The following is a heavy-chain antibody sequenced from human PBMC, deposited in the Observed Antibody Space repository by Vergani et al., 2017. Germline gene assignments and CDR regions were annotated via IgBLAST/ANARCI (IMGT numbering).Heavy chain of an antibody. CDR3: ARSIGSSSWYGLDFDY. V-gene: IGHV4-59*01. D-gene: IGHD6-13*01. Sequence: QVQLQESGPGLVKPSETLSLTCTVSGGSISSYYWSWIRQPPGKGLEWIGYINYSGSTNYNPSLKSRVTISVDTSKNQFSLKLSSVTAADTAVYYCARSIGSSSWYGLDFDYWGQGTLVTVSS. J-gene: IGHJ4*02. CDR2: INYSGST. CDR1: GGSISSYY.